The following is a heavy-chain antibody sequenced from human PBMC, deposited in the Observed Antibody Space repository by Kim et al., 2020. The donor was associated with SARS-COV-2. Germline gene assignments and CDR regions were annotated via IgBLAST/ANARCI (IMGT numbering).Heavy chain of an antibody. V-gene: IGHV3-30*18. CDR3: AKAHGSSNLAYGMDV. CDR2: ISYDGSNK. J-gene: IGHJ6*02. D-gene: IGHD6-6*01. CDR1: GFTFSSYG. Sequence: GGSLRLSCAASGFTFSSYGMHWVRQAPGKGLEWVAVISYDGSNKYYADSVKGRFTISRDNSKNTLYLQMNSLRAEDTAVYYCAKAHGSSNLAYGMDVWGQGTTVTVSS.